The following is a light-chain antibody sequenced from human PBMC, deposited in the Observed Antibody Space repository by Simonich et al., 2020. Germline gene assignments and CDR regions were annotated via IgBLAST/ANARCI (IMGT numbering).Light chain of an antibody. CDR2: DAS. V-gene: IGKV3D-20*01. CDR3: QQYGSSPGT. CDR1: QSVSRSY. J-gene: IGKJ1*01. Sequence: EIVLTQSPGTLSLSPGERATLSCRASQSVSRSYLAWNQQKPGLAPRLLIYDASSMATGIPDRFRGSGSGTDFTLTISRLEPEDFAVYYCQQYGSSPGTFGQGTKVEIK.